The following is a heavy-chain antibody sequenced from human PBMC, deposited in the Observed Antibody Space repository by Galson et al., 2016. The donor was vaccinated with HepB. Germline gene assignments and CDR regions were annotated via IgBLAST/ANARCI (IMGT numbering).Heavy chain of an antibody. J-gene: IGHJ3*02. D-gene: IGHD3-3*01. CDR2: VYPGDSDT. CDR3: ARHTGGYYYGPSDI. V-gene: IGHV5-51*01. CDR1: GYNFTRFW. Sequence: QSGAEVKKPGESLKISCEGSGYNFTRFWIAWVRQMPGKGLEWMGIVYPGDSDTRYSPSFQGHVTISADRSITTAYLQWSSLKASDTAMYYCARHTGGYYYGPSDIWGQGTMVTVSS.